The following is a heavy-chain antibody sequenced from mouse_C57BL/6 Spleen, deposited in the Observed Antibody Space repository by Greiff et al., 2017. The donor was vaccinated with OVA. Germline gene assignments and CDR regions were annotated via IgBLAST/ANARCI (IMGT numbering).Heavy chain of an antibody. V-gene: IGHV1-39*01. CDR2: INPNYGTT. CDR1: GYSFTDYN. CDR3: AREGAYYDYDGNSFFAY. J-gene: IGHJ3*01. D-gene: IGHD2-4*01. Sequence: EVQVVESGPELVKPGASVKISCKASGYSFTDYNMNWVKQSNGKSLEWIGVINPNYGTTSYNQKFKGKATLTVDQSSSTAYMQLNSLTSEDSAVYYCAREGAYYDYDGNSFFAYWGQGTLVTVSA.